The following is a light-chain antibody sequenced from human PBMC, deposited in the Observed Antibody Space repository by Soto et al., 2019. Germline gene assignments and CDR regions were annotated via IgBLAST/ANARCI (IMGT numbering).Light chain of an antibody. CDR2: NNN. Sequence: QPVLTQLPSASGTPGQRVTISCSGSSSNIGGYTVNWYQQLPGTAPKLLIYNNNQRPSGVPDRFSGSKSGTSASLAISGLQSEDEADYYCAAWDDSLNGVVFGGGTKLTVL. CDR3: AAWDDSLNGVV. CDR1: SSNIGGYT. V-gene: IGLV1-44*01. J-gene: IGLJ2*01.